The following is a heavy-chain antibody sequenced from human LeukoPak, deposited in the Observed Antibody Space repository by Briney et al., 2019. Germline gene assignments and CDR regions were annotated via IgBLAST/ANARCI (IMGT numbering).Heavy chain of an antibody. V-gene: IGHV4-61*08. J-gene: IGHJ5*02. CDR1: GGSIRNGGYY. CDR3: ARAAGSRIQNWFDP. Sequence: PSETLSLTCTVSGGSIRNGGYYWSWIRQPPGKGLEWIGEINHSGSTNYNPSLKSRVTISVDTSKNQFSLKLSSVTAADTAVYYCARAAGSRIQNWFDPWGQGTLVTVSS. D-gene: IGHD6-13*01. CDR2: INHSGST.